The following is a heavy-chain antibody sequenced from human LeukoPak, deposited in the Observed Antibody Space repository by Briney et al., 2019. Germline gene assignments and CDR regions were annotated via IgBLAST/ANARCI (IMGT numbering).Heavy chain of an antibody. CDR2: IYYSGST. Sequence: PSETLSLTCTVSGGSISSSSNYWGWICQPPGKGLEWIGSIYYSGSTYYNPSLKSRVTISVDTSKNQFSLKLSSVTAADTAVYYCARRGSGSWYFDLWGRGTLVTVSS. CDR1: GGSISSSSNY. J-gene: IGHJ2*01. D-gene: IGHD3-10*01. V-gene: IGHV4-39*01. CDR3: ARRGSGSWYFDL.